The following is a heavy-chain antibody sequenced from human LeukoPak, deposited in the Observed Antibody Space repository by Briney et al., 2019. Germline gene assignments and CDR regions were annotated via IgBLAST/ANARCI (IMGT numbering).Heavy chain of an antibody. D-gene: IGHD3-22*01. V-gene: IGHV3-23*01. Sequence: GGSLRLSCAASGFTFSSYAMSWVRQAPGKGLEWVSAISGSGGSTYYADSVKGRFTISRDNSKNTLYLQMNSLRAEHTAVYYCAEGSDSSGYYYPGYFQHWGQGTLVTVSS. CDR2: ISGSGGST. J-gene: IGHJ1*01. CDR3: AEGSDSSGYYYPGYFQH. CDR1: GFTFSSYA.